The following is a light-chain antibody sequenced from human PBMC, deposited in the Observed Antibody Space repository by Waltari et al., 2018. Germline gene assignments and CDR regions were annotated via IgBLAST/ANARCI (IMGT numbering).Light chain of an antibody. CDR3: QSTDSSAVYVV. CDR1: ALPNRY. Sequence: SYELTQPPSVSVPPGQTALNPCPGEALPNRYAYWYQQTPVRAPILLIYKDTGRPSRIPERFSGSTSGTTVTLTITGVQTEDEADYYCQSTDSSAVYVVFGGGTKLTVL. V-gene: IGLV3-25*03. CDR2: KDT. J-gene: IGLJ2*01.